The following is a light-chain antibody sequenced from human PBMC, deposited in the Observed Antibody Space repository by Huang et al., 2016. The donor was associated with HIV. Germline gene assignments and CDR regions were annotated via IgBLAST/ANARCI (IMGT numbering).Light chain of an antibody. J-gene: IGKJ5*01. CDR1: QSISSY. CDR3: QQSYSTPRDT. Sequence: DIQMTQSPSSLSASVGDRVTITCRASQSISSYLNWYQQKPGKAPKLLIYAASSLQSGVPSSFSGSGSGTDFTLTISSLQPEDFATYYCQQSYSTPRDTFGQGTRLEMK. V-gene: IGKV1-39*01. CDR2: AAS.